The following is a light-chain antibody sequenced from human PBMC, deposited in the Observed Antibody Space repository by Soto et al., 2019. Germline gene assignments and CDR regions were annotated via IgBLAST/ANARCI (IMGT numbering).Light chain of an antibody. Sequence: DIQMTQSPSSVSASVGDSLTITCRASQGITSWVAWYQHKPGRAPKLLIYAASRLQSGVPSRFSGSGSGTDFNLTISSLQPEDFGTYYCQQTSSFPLTLGGGTKVEIK. CDR1: QGITSW. J-gene: IGKJ4*01. V-gene: IGKV1-12*01. CDR2: AAS. CDR3: QQTSSFPLT.